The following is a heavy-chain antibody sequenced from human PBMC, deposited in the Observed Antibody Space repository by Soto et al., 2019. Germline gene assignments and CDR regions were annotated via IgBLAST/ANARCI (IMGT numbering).Heavy chain of an antibody. CDR1: GYTFTSYD. CDR3: AREVSYWFDP. Sequence: QVQLVQSGAEVKKPGASVKVSCKASGYTFTSYDINWVRQATGQGLEWMGWMNPNSGNTGYAQKFQGRVNMTRKPSKSTAYMELSSLRSEDTAVYYCAREVSYWFDPWGQGTLVTVSS. CDR2: MNPNSGNT. V-gene: IGHV1-8*01. J-gene: IGHJ5*02. D-gene: IGHD2-8*01.